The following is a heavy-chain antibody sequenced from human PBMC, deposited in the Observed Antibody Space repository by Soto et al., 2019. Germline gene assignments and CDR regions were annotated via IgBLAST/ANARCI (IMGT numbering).Heavy chain of an antibody. CDR1: GYTFTSYG. J-gene: IGHJ4*02. Sequence: QVQLVQSGAEVKKPGASVKVSCKASGYTFTSYGISWVRQAPGQGLEWMGWISAYNGNTNYAQKLQGRVTMTTDTSTSTADMELRSLRSDDTAVYYCARWGSGVACRARSREGPSLDYWGQGTLVTVSS. V-gene: IGHV1-18*01. CDR2: ISAYNGNT. D-gene: IGHD3-3*01. CDR3: ARWGSGVACRARSREGPSLDY.